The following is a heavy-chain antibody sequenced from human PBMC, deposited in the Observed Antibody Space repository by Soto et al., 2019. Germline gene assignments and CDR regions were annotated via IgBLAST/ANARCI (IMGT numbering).Heavy chain of an antibody. CDR1: GYTLTGYY. CDR3: ARDSASPAAITPYYYGMDV. V-gene: IGHV1-2*02. D-gene: IGHD2-2*01. Sequence: ASVKVSCKASGYTLTGYYMHWVRQAPGQGLEWMGWINPNSGGTNYAQKFQGRVTMTRDTSISTAYMELSRLRSGDTAVYYCARDSASPAAITPYYYGMDVWGQGTTGTVS. J-gene: IGHJ6*02. CDR2: INPNSGGT.